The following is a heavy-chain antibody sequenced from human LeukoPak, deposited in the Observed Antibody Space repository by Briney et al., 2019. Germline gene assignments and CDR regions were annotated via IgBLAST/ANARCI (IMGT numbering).Heavy chain of an antibody. Sequence: ASVKVSCKASGYTFTGYYMHWVRQAPGQGLEWMGWINPNSGGTNYAQKFQGRVTMTRDTSISTAYMELSSLRSEDTAVYYCARDGCGGDCYYDYFDYWGQGTLVTVSS. CDR2: INPNSGGT. D-gene: IGHD2-21*02. CDR3: ARDGCGGDCYYDYFDY. J-gene: IGHJ4*02. CDR1: GYTFTGYY. V-gene: IGHV1-2*02.